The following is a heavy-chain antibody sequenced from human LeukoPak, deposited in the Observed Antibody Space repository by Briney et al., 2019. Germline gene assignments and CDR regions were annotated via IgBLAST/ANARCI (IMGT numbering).Heavy chain of an antibody. CDR2: ISGSGGST. J-gene: IGHJ4*02. CDR3: ARLAKDYYLYYFDY. CDR1: GFTFSSYA. V-gene: IGHV3-23*01. D-gene: IGHD3-22*01. Sequence: PGGSLRLSCAASGFTFSSYAMSWVRQAPGKGLVWVSAISGSGGSTYYADSVKGRFTISRDNSKNTLYLQMNSLRAEDTAVYYCARLAKDYYLYYFDYWGQGTLVTVSS.